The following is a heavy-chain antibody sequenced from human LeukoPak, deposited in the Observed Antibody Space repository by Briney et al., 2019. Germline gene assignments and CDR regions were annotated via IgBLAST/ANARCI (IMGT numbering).Heavy chain of an antibody. CDR1: GYTFTGYY. J-gene: IGHJ4*02. CDR3: ARDPDFDY. V-gene: IGHV1-2*02. CDR2: INPNSGVT. Sequence: ASVKVSCKVSGYTFTGYYMHWVRQAPGQGLEWMGWINPNSGVTNYAQKFQGRVTMTRDTSISTAYMELSRLRSDDTAVYYCARDPDFDYWGQGTLVTVSS.